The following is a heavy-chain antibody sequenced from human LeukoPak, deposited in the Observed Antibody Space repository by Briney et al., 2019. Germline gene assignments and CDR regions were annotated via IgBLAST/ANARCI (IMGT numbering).Heavy chain of an antibody. J-gene: IGHJ4*02. CDR2: ISRDGKRQ. V-gene: IGHV3-30*03. CDR3: ARDRLNRAYCGNDCYSAAFDY. CDR1: GFIFNNYD. D-gene: IGHD2-21*02. Sequence: PGGSLRLSCATSGFIFNNYDPHRVRQAPGKGLEWLATISRDGKRQFYTDSVKGRFTISRDDSRNTLYLQMNSLRPEDTAVYYCARDRLNRAYCGNDCYSAAFDYWGQGTLVTVSS.